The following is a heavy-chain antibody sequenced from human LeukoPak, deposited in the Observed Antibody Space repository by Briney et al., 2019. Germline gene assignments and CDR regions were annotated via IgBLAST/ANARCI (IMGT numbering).Heavy chain of an antibody. Sequence: PGGSLRLSCAASGFTVSKNYRTWVRQAPGKGREGVSVIYGGGSTYYADSEKGRFTISRDNTKNTLFLQMNSLRAEDTAIYYCGGLPVVTAVTGAFHIWGQGTMVTVSS. D-gene: IGHD2-21*02. CDR1: GFTVSKNY. CDR3: GGLPVVTAVTGAFHI. V-gene: IGHV3-53*01. J-gene: IGHJ3*02. CDR2: IYGGGST.